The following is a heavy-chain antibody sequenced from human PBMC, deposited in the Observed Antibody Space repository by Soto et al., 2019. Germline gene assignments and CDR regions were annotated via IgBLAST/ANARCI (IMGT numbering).Heavy chain of an antibody. CDR2: IYWNDDK. Sequence: SGPTLVNPTQTLTLTCTFSGFSLSTGGVAVGWIRQPPGKALEWLALIYWNDDKLYSPSLKTRLTVTKDTAKNQVVLTMTNVGPVDTATYCCAHKLRYLDPMDVWGQGTTVTVSS. CDR3: AHKLRYLDPMDV. CDR1: GFSLSTGGVA. J-gene: IGHJ6*02. V-gene: IGHV2-5*01. D-gene: IGHD3-9*01.